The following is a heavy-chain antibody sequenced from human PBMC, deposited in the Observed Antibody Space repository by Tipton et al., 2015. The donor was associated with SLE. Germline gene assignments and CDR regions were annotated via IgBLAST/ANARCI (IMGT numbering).Heavy chain of an antibody. CDR3: ARGGSSTAWYWED. CDR1: GSVSQYSFGGLW. J-gene: IGHJ4*02. V-gene: IGHV3-7*01. D-gene: IGHD6-19*01. Sequence: SLRLSCIASGSVSQYSFGGLWMTWVRQAPGKGLEWVANINPQGSDTYYVDSVKGRFTVSRDNAKNSLYLQMNNLGVDDTAVYYCARGGSSTAWYWEDWGQGTLVTVSS. CDR2: INPQGSDT.